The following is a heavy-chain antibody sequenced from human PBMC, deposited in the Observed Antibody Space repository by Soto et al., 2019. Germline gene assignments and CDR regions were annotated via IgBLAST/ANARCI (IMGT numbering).Heavy chain of an antibody. Sequence: QVQLVQSGAEVKKPGSSVKVSCKASGGTFSSYTISWVRQAPGQGLEWMGRIIPILGIGNYAQKFQGRVTITGDKSTSTAYMELSSLRSEDTAVYYCATSSRGTGTDGDYWGQGTLVTVSS. CDR1: GGTFSSYT. J-gene: IGHJ4*02. V-gene: IGHV1-69*02. D-gene: IGHD1-1*01. CDR2: IIPILGIG. CDR3: ATSSRGTGTDGDY.